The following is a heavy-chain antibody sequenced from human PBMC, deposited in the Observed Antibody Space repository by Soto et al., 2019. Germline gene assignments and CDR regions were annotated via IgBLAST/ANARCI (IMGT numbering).Heavy chain of an antibody. V-gene: IGHV1-18*01. CDR1: GYTFTSYN. CDR2: ISAYNGNT. J-gene: IGHJ5*02. CDR3: AREVVRVAGTRWFDP. D-gene: IGHD6-19*01. Sequence: ASVKASCKTSGYTFTSYNINWVRQAPGQGLEWMGWISAYNGNTNYAQKLQGRVTMTTDTSTSTAYMELRSLRSDDTAVYYCAREVVRVAGTRWFDPWGQGTLVTVSS.